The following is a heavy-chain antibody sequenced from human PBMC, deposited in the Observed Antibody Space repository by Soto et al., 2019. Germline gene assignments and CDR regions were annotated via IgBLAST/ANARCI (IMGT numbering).Heavy chain of an antibody. V-gene: IGHV4-4*07. CDR2: IYTSGST. CDR3: ARELVKHLWFDP. CDR1: GCSISGHF. J-gene: IGHJ5*02. Sequence: QVQLQESGPGLVKPSETLSLTCTVSGCSISGHFWSWIRQPDGKGLEWIGRIYTSGSTNYNPSLKSRVTMSVDTSKNQFSLKLSSVTAADTAVYYCARELVKHLWFDPWGQGTLVTVSS. D-gene: IGHD3-3*02.